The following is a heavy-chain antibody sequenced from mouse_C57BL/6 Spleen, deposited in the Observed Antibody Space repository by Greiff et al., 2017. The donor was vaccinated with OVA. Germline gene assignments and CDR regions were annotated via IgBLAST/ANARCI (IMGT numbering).Heavy chain of an antibody. J-gene: IGHJ3*01. CDR3: ASDYGSSSRWFAY. CDR2: INPNNGGT. V-gene: IGHV1-18*01. CDR1: GYTFTDYN. Sequence: VQLKESGPELVKPGASVKIPCKASGYTFTDYNMDWVKQSHGKSLEWIGDINPNNGGTIYNQKFKGKATLTVDKSSSTAYMQLSSLTSEDSAVYYCASDYGSSSRWFAYWGQGTLVTVSA. D-gene: IGHD1-1*01.